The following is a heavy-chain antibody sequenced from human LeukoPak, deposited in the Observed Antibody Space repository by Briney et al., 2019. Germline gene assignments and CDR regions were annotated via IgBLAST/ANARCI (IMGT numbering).Heavy chain of an antibody. J-gene: IGHJ6*03. CDR3: ARRATTVTTGYYYYYMDV. Sequence: ASEPLSLTCTVSGGSINSRSYYWGWIRKPPGKGLEWIGSVYYGGTTYYNPSLKSRVTISEDTSKNQFSLKLSSVTAADTAVYYCARRATTVTTGYYYYYMDVWGKGTTVTVSS. CDR2: VYYGGTT. V-gene: IGHV4-39*01. D-gene: IGHD4-17*01. CDR1: GGSINSRSYY.